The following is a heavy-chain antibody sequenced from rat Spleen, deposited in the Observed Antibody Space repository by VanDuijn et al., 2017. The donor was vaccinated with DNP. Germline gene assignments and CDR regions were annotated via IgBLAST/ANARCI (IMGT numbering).Heavy chain of an antibody. D-gene: IGHD3-4*01. Sequence: EVQLVESGGGLVQPGRSLKVSCAASGFIFSDYNMAWVRQAPKKGLEWVATVVYDGSRTYYRDSVKGRFSISRDNGKSTLYLQMDSLRSEDTATYYCATGGRQPFDYWGQGVIVTVSS. CDR2: VVYDGSRT. V-gene: IGHV5S10*01. CDR1: GFIFSDYN. CDR3: ATGGRQPFDY. J-gene: IGHJ2*01.